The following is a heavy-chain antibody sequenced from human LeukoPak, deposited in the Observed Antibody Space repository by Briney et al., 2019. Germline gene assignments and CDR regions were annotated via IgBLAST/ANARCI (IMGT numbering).Heavy chain of an antibody. CDR1: GYSFTSYW. D-gene: IGHD3-10*01. Sequence: GESLKISCKASGYSFTSYWIAWVRQRPGKRLEWMGIIYPGDSYTTYSPSFQGQVTISADKSISTDYLQWRSLKAWDTAMYYCARRSGSDALDIWGQGTMVTVSS. CDR3: ARRSGSDALDI. V-gene: IGHV5-51*01. J-gene: IGHJ3*02. CDR2: IYPGDSYT.